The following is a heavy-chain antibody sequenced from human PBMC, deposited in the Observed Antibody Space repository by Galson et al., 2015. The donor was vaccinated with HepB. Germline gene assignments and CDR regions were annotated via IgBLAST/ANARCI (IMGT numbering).Heavy chain of an antibody. D-gene: IGHD1-26*01. CDR2: ISGSGGST. V-gene: IGHV3-23*01. Sequence: SLRLSCAASGFSFSSYAMSWVRQAPGKGLEWVSGISGSGGSTDYADSVKGRFTISRDNSKNTLYLQVNSLRAEDTAVYYCARVLVELAGKWELPPYYFDYWGQGTLVTVSS. J-gene: IGHJ4*02. CDR3: ARVLVELAGKWELPPYYFDY. CDR1: GFSFSSYA.